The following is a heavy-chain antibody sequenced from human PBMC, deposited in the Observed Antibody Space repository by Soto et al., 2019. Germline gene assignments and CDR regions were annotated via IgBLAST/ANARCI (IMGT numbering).Heavy chain of an antibody. CDR1: GFTFSSYG. J-gene: IGHJ2*01. Sequence: QVQLVESGGGVVQPGRSLRLSCAASGFTFSSYGMHWVRQAPGKGLEWVAVIWYDGSNKYYADSVKGRFTISRDNSKNTLYLQMNSLRAEATAVYYCARDLLGMGYFDLWGRGTLVTVSS. CDR3: ARDLLGMGYFDL. CDR2: IWYDGSNK. V-gene: IGHV3-33*01. D-gene: IGHD7-27*01.